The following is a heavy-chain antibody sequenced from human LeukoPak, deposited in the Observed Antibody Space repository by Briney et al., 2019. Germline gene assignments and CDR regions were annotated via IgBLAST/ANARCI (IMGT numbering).Heavy chain of an antibody. CDR2: IRSKAYGRTT. CDR1: GFTFGDYA. D-gene: IGHD6-19*01. J-gene: IGHJ4*02. CDR3: TRKAPYSSGWPFDY. V-gene: IGHV3-49*03. Sequence: GGSLRLSCTASGFTFGDYAMSWFRQAPGKGREGVGFIRSKAYGRTTKYAASVKGRFTISRDDSKSIAYLQMNSLKTEDTAVYYCTRKAPYSSGWPFDYWGQGTLVTVSS.